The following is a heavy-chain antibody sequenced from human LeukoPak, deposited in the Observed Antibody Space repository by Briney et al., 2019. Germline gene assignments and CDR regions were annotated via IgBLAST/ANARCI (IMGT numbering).Heavy chain of an antibody. Sequence: ASVKVSCKASGYTFTGYYMHWVRQAPGQGLEWMGWINPNSGGTNYAQKFQGRVTMTRDTSISTAYMELSRLRSDDTAVYYCARSSCSTSCYNDYRGQGTLVTVSS. V-gene: IGHV1-2*02. D-gene: IGHD2-2*02. J-gene: IGHJ4*02. CDR3: ARSSCSTSCYNDY. CDR1: GYTFTGYY. CDR2: INPNSGGT.